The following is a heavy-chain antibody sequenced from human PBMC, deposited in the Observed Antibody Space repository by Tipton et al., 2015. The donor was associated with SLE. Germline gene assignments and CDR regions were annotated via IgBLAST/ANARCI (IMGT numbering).Heavy chain of an antibody. CDR3: ARVLDHYDRPLFY. J-gene: IGHJ4*01. CDR1: GGSISSGGYY. V-gene: IGHV4-30-4*08. D-gene: IGHD3-22*01. Sequence: TLSLTYTVSGGSISSGGYYWSWIRQSPGKGLEWIGYISYSGSTNYNSSLKSRLIISVDTSKNQFSLRLSSVTAADTALYFCARVLDHYDRPLFYWGHGTLVTVSS. CDR2: ISYSGST.